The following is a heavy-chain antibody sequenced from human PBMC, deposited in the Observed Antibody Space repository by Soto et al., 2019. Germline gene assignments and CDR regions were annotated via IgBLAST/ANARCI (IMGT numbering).Heavy chain of an antibody. CDR2: IIPILGIA. CDR1: GGTFSSYP. J-gene: IGHJ3*02. Sequence: QVQLVQSGAEVKKPGSSVKVSCKASGGTFSSYPISWVRQAPGHGLEWMGRIIPILGIANYAQKCQGRVTITADKSTRTAYMELSSLRSEDTAVYYCASTITGTTYAFDIWGQGTMVTVSS. CDR3: ASTITGTTYAFDI. D-gene: IGHD1-20*01. V-gene: IGHV1-69*02.